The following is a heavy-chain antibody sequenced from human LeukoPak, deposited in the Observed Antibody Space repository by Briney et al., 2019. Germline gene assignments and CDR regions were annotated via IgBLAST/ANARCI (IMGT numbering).Heavy chain of an antibody. V-gene: IGHV2-70*11. Sequence: SGPALVKPSQTLTLTFTCSGFSLSTSGLCVRWIRKPPGYALEWLARIDWDDDKYYSTSLKTRLTVSKATSKNQGVLTMTNMDPVDTATYYCARIRGAAAGILGGHYYYYGMDVWGQGTTVTVSS. CDR2: IDWDDDK. D-gene: IGHD6-13*01. J-gene: IGHJ6*02. CDR1: GFSLSTSGLC. CDR3: ARIRGAAAGILGGHYYYYGMDV.